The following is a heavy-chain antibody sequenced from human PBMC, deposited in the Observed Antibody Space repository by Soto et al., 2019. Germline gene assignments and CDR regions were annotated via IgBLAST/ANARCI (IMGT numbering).Heavy chain of an antibody. J-gene: IGHJ4*02. CDR1: GFTLSSYS. Sequence: QVQLVESGGGVVQPGTSLRLSCAASGFTLSSYSIHWVRQAPGKGLDWVAVIYYDGNTQFYGDSVKGRFIVSRDNSRNTLYLQLNNLQAEDTAVYYCAKVSRPSRISTPDFDYWGQGTLVTVSS. V-gene: IGHV3-30-3*01. CDR3: AKVSRPSRISTPDFDY. CDR2: IYYDGNTQ.